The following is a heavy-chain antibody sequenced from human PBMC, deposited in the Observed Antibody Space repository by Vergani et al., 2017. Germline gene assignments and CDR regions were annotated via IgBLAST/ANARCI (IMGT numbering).Heavy chain of an antibody. V-gene: IGHV5-51*01. Sequence: EVQLVQSEAEARKPGESLKISCKGSGYIFTTYWIAWVRQMPGRGLEWMGIIYPDDSDTRYSPSFQGQVTISVDKSISAAYLQWSSLTASDTAIYYCTRAYTGYDPFDYWGQGTLVTVSS. J-gene: IGHJ4*02. CDR1: GYIFTTYW. CDR2: IYPDDSDT. CDR3: TRAYTGYDPFDY. D-gene: IGHD5-12*01.